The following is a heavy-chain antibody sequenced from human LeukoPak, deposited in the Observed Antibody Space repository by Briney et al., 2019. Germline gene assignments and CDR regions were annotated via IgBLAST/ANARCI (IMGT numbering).Heavy chain of an antibody. V-gene: IGHV3-21*01. D-gene: IGHD3-22*01. CDR2: ISSSSSNI. J-gene: IGHJ1*01. Sequence: GGSLRLSCAASGFTFSSYSMNWVRQAPGKGLEWVSSISSSSSNIYYADSVKGRFTISRDNAKNSLYLQMNSLRAEDTAVYYCARDSVYYDSSGYYSDWGQGTLVTVSS. CDR1: GFTFSSYS. CDR3: ARDSVYYDSSGYYSD.